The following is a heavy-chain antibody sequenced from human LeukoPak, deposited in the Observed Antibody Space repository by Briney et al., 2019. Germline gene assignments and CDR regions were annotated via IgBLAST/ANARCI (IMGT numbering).Heavy chain of an antibody. CDR2: IIPIFDTT. CDR1: GGTFRSYG. D-gene: IGHD5-12*01. Sequence: ASVKVSCKASGGTFRSYGINWVRQASGQGLEWMGGIIPIFDTTNYAQKFQGRVTITADKSTSTAYMDLSSLTSDDTAVYYCARDGRGYSGYDFRYFDYWGQGTLVTVSS. J-gene: IGHJ4*02. V-gene: IGHV1-69*06. CDR3: ARDGRGYSGYDFRYFDY.